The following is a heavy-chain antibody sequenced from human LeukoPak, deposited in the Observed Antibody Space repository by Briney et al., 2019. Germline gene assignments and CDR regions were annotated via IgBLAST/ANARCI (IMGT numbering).Heavy chain of an antibody. CDR1: GFTFSSYA. D-gene: IGHD6-13*01. J-gene: IGHJ6*02. CDR2: ISGSGGST. CDR3: ALIAGGIAAAGKLRWGVGTDYYYGMDV. V-gene: IGHV3-23*01. Sequence: PGGSLRLSCAASGFTFSSYAMSWVRQAPGKGLEWVSAISGSGGSTYYADSVKGRFTISRDNSKNTLYLQMNSLRAEDTAVYYCALIAGGIAAAGKLRWGVGTDYYYGMDVWGQGTTVTVSS.